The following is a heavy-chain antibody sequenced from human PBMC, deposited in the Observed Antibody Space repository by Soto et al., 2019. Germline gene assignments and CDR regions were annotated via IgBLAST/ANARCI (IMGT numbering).Heavy chain of an antibody. CDR2: ISAGGDGT. CDR3: AKESTRHVACCFDCLCYNDY. V-gene: IGHV3-23*01. Sequence: GGALRLSCVASGFTFKNYAMSWVRQAPGKGLERVSAISAGGDGTYHADSVKGRFTISRDHSKNTLFLHMSSLRVEDTAVYYCAKESTRHVACCFDCLCYNDYWGQGILVTVSS. D-gene: IGHD2-21*01. J-gene: IGHJ4*02. CDR1: GFTFKNYA.